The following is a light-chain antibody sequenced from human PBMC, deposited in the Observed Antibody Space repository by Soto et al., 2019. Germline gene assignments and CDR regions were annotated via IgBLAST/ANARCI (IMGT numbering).Light chain of an antibody. CDR1: QSVSSS. Sequence: EIVLTQSPGTLSLSPGERATLSCRASQSVSSSLAWYQQKPGQAPRLLIYGASSRATVIPDRFSGSGSGTDFTLTISRLEPEDFAVYYCQQYASSPPLTFGGGTKVDIK. CDR3: QQYASSPPLT. V-gene: IGKV3-20*01. J-gene: IGKJ4*01. CDR2: GAS.